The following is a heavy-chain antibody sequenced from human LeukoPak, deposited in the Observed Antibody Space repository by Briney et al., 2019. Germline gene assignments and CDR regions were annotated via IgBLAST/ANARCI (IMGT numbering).Heavy chain of an antibody. CDR3: AKDAHSYYDFWSGSCDY. CDR1: GFTFDDYA. J-gene: IGHJ4*02. D-gene: IGHD3-3*01. CDR2: ISGDGGST. V-gene: IGHV3-43*02. Sequence: PGGSLRLSCAASGFTFDDYAMHWVRQAPGKGLEWVSLISGDGGSTYYADSVKGRFTISRDNSKNSPYLQMNSLRTEDTALYYCAKDAHSYYDFWSGSCDYWGQGTLVTVSS.